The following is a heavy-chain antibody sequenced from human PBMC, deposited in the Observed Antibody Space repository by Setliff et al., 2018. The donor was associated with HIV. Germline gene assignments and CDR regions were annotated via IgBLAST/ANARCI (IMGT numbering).Heavy chain of an antibody. D-gene: IGHD3-10*01. V-gene: IGHV4-39*07. Sequence: SETLSLTCTVSGASVTSSSNYWGWIRQPPGKGLEWIGSFYYSGNTYYNPSLNSRVTISVDTSKNQFSLKLSSVTAADTAVYYCARDSVVRGVMVGMDVWGKGATVTVSS. CDR1: GASVTSSSNY. J-gene: IGHJ6*03. CDR3: ARDSVVRGVMVGMDV. CDR2: FYYSGNT.